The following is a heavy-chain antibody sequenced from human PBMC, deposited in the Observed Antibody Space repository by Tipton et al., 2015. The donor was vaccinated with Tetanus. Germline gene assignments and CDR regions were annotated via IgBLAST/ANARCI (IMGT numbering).Heavy chain of an antibody. Sequence: SLRLSCGVSGFTFSTTKMNWVRQAPGRGLEWVSSISSTSRYIYYADSLEGRFTISRDNAKKSLYLQMNSLRVDDTAVYYCARDPPLAVPGPEFDYWGQGTLVTVSS. J-gene: IGHJ4*02. D-gene: IGHD6-19*01. CDR3: ARDPPLAVPGPEFDY. V-gene: IGHV3-21*01. CDR1: GFTFSTTK. CDR2: ISSTSRYI.